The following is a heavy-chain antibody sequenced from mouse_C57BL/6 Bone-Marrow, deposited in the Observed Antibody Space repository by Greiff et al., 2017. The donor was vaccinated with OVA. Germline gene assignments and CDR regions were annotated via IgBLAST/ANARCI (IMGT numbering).Heavy chain of an antibody. D-gene: IGHD1-1*01. CDR3: ARGTVVVFDY. CDR1: GYTFTSYW. V-gene: IGHV1-64*01. Sequence: QVHVKQPGAELVKPGASVKLSCKASGYTFTSYWMHWVKQRPGQGLEWIGMIHPNSGSTNYNEKFKSKATLTVDKSSSTAYMQLSSLTSEDSAVYYCARGTVVVFDYWGQGTTLTVSS. CDR2: IHPNSGST. J-gene: IGHJ2*01.